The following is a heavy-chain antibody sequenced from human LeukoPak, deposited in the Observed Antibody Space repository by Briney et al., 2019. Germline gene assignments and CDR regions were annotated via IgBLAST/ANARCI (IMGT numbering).Heavy chain of an antibody. CDR3: ARVRCSGGSCPYYYYYYYMDV. Sequence: PSETLSLTCNISGYSRDYYWGWIRQPPGKALEWIGNVYHSGSTYYNPSLQSRVTISIDTSKNQFSLKLRFVTAADTAVYYCARVRCSGGSCPYYYYYYYMDVWGKGTTVTVSS. D-gene: IGHD2-15*01. CDR2: VYHSGST. V-gene: IGHV4-38-2*02. CDR1: GYSRDYY. J-gene: IGHJ6*03.